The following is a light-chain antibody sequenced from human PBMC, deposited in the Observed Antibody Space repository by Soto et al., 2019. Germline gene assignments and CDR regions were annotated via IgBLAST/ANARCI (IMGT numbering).Light chain of an antibody. Sequence: EIVMTQSPATLSVSPGERATLSSRASQSVSSNLAWYQQKPGQAPRLLIYGASTRATGIPARFSGSGSGTEFTLTISSLQSEDCAVYYCQQYNNWPPYTFGQGTKLEIK. CDR2: GAS. CDR3: QQYNNWPPYT. CDR1: QSVSSN. J-gene: IGKJ2*01. V-gene: IGKV3-15*01.